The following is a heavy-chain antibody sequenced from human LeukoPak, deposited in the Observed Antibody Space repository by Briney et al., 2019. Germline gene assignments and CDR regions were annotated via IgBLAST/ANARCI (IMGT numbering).Heavy chain of an antibody. CDR3: ARVSRGYFDWLSNYYFDY. CDR1: GFTFSSYW. Sequence: GGSLRLSCAASGFTFSSYWMSWVRQAPGKGLEWVANIKQDGSEKYYVDSVKGRFTIARDNAKNSLYLQMNSLRAEDTAVYYCARVSRGYFDWLSNYYFDYWGQGTLVTVSS. D-gene: IGHD3-9*01. CDR2: IKQDGSEK. J-gene: IGHJ4*02. V-gene: IGHV3-7*03.